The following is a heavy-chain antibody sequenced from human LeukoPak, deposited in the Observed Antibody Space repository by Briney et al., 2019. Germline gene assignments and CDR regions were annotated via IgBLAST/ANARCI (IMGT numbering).Heavy chain of an antibody. J-gene: IGHJ6*04. CDR3: AELGITMIGGV. CDR2: INWNGSGA. D-gene: IGHD3-10*02. CDR1: GFTFDDYG. Sequence: PGGSLRLSCAASGFTFDDYGMSWVRHAPGKGLEWVSGINWNGSGAGYADSVKGRFTISRDNAKNSLYLQMNSLRAEDTAVYYCAELGITMIGGVWGKGTTVTISS. V-gene: IGHV3-20*04.